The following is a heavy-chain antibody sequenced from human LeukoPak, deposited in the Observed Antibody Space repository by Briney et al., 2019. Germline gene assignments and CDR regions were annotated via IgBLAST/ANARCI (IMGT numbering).Heavy chain of an antibody. CDR3: ARGGGLDV. V-gene: IGHV3-7*03. CDR2: INHNGNVN. J-gene: IGHJ6*02. D-gene: IGHD3-16*01. Sequence: GGSLRLSCAASGFTFSSSAMSWARQAPGKGLEWVASINHNGNVNYYADSVKGRFTISRDNAKNSLYLQMSNLRAEDTAVYFCARGGGLDVWGQGATVTVSS. CDR1: GFTFSSSA.